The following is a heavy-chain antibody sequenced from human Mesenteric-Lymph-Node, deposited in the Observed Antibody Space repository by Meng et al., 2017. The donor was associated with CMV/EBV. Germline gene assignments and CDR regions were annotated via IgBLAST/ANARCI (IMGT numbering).Heavy chain of an antibody. D-gene: IGHD3-16*01. V-gene: IGHV7-4-1*02. CDR3: ARVQGVMRYWYFDL. J-gene: IGHJ2*01. Sequence: SGYTFTSYAMNWVRQAPGQGLEWMGWINTNTGTPTYAQGFTGRFVFSLDTSVSTAYLQISSLKAEDTAVYYCARVQGVMRYWYFDLWGRGTLVTVSS. CDR2: INTNTGTP. CDR1: GYTFTSYA.